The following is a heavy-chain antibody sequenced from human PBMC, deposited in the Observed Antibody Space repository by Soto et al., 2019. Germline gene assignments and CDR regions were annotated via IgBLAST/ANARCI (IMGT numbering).Heavy chain of an antibody. CDR2: ISGDDEK. CDR1: GFSLSTRGVA. Sequence: QITLKESGPPLVKPTQTLTLTCTFSGFSLSTRGVAVAWIRQPPGKALEWLALISGDDEKRYSPLLKSRLTIXKXXSKNQVALTMTNVDPVDTATYYCAHRPPTSLIFGSWGQGTLVTVSS. J-gene: IGHJ4*02. CDR3: AHRPPTSLIFGS. V-gene: IGHV2-5*02. D-gene: IGHD3-16*01.